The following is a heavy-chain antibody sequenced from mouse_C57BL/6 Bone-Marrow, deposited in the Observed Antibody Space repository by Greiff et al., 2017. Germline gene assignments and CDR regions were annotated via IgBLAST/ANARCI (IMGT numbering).Heavy chain of an antibody. CDR3: ARGEKLLAMDY. CDR2: IHPNSGST. J-gene: IGHJ4*01. Sequence: QVQLQQPGAELVKPGASVKLSCKASGYTFTSYWLHWVQQRPGQGLEWIGMIHPNSGSTNYNEKFKSKATLTVDKSSSTAYMLLSSLTSEDSAVYFCARGEKLLAMDYWGQGTSVTVSS. CDR1: GYTFTSYW. V-gene: IGHV1-64*01.